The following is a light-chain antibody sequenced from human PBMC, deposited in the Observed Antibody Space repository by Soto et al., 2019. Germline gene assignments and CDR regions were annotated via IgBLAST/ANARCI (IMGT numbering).Light chain of an antibody. CDR2: GAS. V-gene: IGKV3-20*01. CDR3: QHYDSLS. Sequence: EIGLTQSPGTLSLSPGERATLFCRASQSVRSSYLAWYQQKPGQALRLLIYGASSRATGIPDRFTGSGSGTDFTLTISRLEPEDFAVYYCQHYDSLSFGQGTRLEIK. J-gene: IGKJ5*01. CDR1: QSVRSSY.